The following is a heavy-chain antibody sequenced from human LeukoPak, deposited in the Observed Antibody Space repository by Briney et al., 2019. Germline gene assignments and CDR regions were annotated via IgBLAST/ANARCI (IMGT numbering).Heavy chain of an antibody. V-gene: IGHV3-30*04. CDR1: GFTFSTYA. J-gene: IGHJ4*02. D-gene: IGHD3-22*01. Sequence: PGGSLRLSCAASGFTFSTYAMHWVRQAPGRGLEWVAVMSYDGSNTYYGDPVKGRLTISRDNSKNTLYLQMNSLRAEDTAVYYCARDGLNYYDSSGYSDYWGQGTLVTVSS. CDR3: ARDGLNYYDSSGYSDY. CDR2: MSYDGSNT.